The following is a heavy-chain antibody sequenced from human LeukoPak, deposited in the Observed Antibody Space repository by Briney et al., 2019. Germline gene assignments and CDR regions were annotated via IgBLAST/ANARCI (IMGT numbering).Heavy chain of an antibody. CDR1: GVSISSSSYY. Sequence: PSETLSLTCTVSGVSISSSSYYWGWIRQPPGKGVEWIGRIYYSGSTYYNPSLKSRVTISVDTTKNQFSLKLSSVTAADTAVYYCARHVQGYIVVPAAVDYWGQGTLVTVSS. CDR3: ARHVQGYIVVPAAVDY. CDR2: IYYSGST. D-gene: IGHD2-2*01. V-gene: IGHV4-39*01. J-gene: IGHJ4*02.